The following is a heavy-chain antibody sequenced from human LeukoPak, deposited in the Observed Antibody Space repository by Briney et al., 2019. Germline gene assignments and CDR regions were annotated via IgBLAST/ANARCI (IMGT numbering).Heavy chain of an antibody. CDR2: IRSKAYGGTT. CDR3: TRAGDGYYFDY. CDR1: GFTFGDYA. Sequence: PGGSLRLSCTASGFTFGDYAMSWVRQAPGKGLEWVGFIRSKAYGGTTEYAASVKGRFTISRDDSKSIAYLQMNSLKTEDTAVYYCTRAGDGYYFDYWGQGTLVTVSS. J-gene: IGHJ4*02. D-gene: IGHD3-16*01. V-gene: IGHV3-49*04.